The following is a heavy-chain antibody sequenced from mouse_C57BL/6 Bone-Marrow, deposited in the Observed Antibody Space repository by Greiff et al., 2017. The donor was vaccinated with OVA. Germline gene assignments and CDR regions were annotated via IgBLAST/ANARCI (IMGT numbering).Heavy chain of an antibody. CDR2: INPSSGYT. D-gene: IGHD1-1*01. V-gene: IGHV1-4*01. J-gene: IGHJ4*01. CDR1: GYTFTSYT. CDR3: ARGRIITTVVAYPSYAMDY. Sequence: LQESGAELARPGASVKMSCKASGYTFTSYTMHWVKQRPGQGLEWIGYINPSSGYTKYNQKFKDKATLTADKSSSTAYMQLSSLTSEDSAVYYCARGRIITTVVAYPSYAMDYGGQGTSVTVSS.